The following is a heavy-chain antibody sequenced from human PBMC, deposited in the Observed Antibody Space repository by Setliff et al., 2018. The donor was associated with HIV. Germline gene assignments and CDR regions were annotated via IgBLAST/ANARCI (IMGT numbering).Heavy chain of an antibody. V-gene: IGHV4-39*02. CDR2: IYYTGFA. J-gene: IGHJ4*02. CDR3: TREGRGDPAMATTRIDY. D-gene: IGHD1-1*01. CDR1: GDSISSGSYF. Sequence: SETLSLTCSVSGDSISSGSYFWGWIRQTPGKGLEWIGNIYYTGFAYYNPSLKSRVTISLDTSKTHFFLNLTSVTDAETAVYFCTREGRGDPAMATTRIDYWGQGKLVTVSS.